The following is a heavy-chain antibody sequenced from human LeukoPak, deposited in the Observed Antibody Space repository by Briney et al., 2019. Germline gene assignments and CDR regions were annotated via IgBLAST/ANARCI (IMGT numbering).Heavy chain of an antibody. CDR1: GGSFSGYY. Sequence: SETLSLTCAVCGGSFSGYYWSWIRQPPGKGLEWIGEINHSGSTNYNPSLKSRVTISVDTSKNQFSLKLSSVTAADTAVYYCAMGSITMVRGVTNTHYYYYGMDVWGQGTTVTVSS. J-gene: IGHJ6*02. CDR3: AMGSITMVRGVTNTHYYYYGMDV. D-gene: IGHD3-10*01. CDR2: INHSGST. V-gene: IGHV4-34*01.